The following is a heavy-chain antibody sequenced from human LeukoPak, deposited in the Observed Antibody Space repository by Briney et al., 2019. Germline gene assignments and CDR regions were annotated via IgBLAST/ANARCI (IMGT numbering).Heavy chain of an antibody. D-gene: IGHD2-15*01. CDR3: ARVLRYCSGGNCYSGGLGYMDV. CDR1: GFTFSRYT. Sequence: GGSLRLSCAASGFTFSRYTMNWVRQAPGKGLEWVSSITSTSIYIYYADSLKGRFTISRDNAKNSLYLQMNSLRAEDTAVYYCARVLRYCSGGNCYSGGLGYMDVWGKGTTVTISS. CDR2: ITSTSIYI. J-gene: IGHJ6*03. V-gene: IGHV3-21*04.